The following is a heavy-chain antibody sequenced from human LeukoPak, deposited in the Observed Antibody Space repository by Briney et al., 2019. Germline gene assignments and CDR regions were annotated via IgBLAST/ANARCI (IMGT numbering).Heavy chain of an antibody. CDR1: GFTFSSYE. Sequence: GGSLRLSCAASGFTFSSYEMNWVRQAPGKGLEWVSYISSGGSTIYYADSVKGRFTISRDNAKNSLFLQMNSLRAEDTAVYFCAKSTRAVMAMMDVWGKGTTVTVSS. V-gene: IGHV3-48*03. CDR2: ISSGGSTI. D-gene: IGHD3-16*01. CDR3: AKSTRAVMAMMDV. J-gene: IGHJ6*04.